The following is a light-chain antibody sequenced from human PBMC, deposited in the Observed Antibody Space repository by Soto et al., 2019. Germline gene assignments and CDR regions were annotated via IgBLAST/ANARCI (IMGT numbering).Light chain of an antibody. J-gene: IGKJ1*01. CDR2: KAS. CDR3: QQYHTYPWT. V-gene: IGKV1-5*03. Sequence: TPMNQSPSTLSASVGDRVTITCRASQSISSWLAWYQQKPGKAPKLLIYKASSLESGVPSRFSGSGSGTEFTLTISSLQTDDFATYYCQQYHTYPWTFGEGTKVDIK. CDR1: QSISSW.